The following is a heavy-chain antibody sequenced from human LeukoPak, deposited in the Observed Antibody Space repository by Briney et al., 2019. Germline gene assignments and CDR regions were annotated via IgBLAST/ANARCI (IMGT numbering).Heavy chain of an antibody. CDR1: GFTFTTYS. CDR2: IFSGGST. V-gene: IGHV3-53*01. CDR3: ARYYDSSGPSSRGAFDI. J-gene: IGHJ3*02. Sequence: AGGSLRLSCAASGFTFTTYSMKWVRQAPGKGLEWVSMIFSGGSTYYADSVKGRFTISRDDSKNTLYLQLNSLRAEDTAVYYCARYYDSSGPSSRGAFDIWGQGTMVTVSS. D-gene: IGHD3-22*01.